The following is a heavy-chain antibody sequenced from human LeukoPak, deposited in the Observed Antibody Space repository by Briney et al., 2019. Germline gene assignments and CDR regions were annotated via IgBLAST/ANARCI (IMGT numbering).Heavy chain of an antibody. Sequence: GGSLRLSCVASGFTFSNAYMNWVRQAPGKGLEWVGRIKSKIDGETIDYAAPVKGRFIISRDDSRNTLYLQMNSLKTEDTAVYYCTTDAGYSSRWYNYWGQGTLVTVSS. CDR1: GFTFSNAY. D-gene: IGHD6-13*01. CDR3: TTDAGYSSRWYNY. J-gene: IGHJ4*02. V-gene: IGHV3-15*01. CDR2: IKSKIDGETI.